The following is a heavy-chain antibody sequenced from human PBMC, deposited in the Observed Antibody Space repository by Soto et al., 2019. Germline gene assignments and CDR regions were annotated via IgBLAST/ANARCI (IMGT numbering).Heavy chain of an antibody. CDR3: ARVPQG. CDR2: ISYDGSYE. Sequence: QVQLVESGGGVVQPGRSLRLSCAASGFTFNTYGMHWVRQAPGKGLEWVALISYDGSYEYYADSVKGRFTISRDNSKNTLYLQMSSLRAEDTAVYYCARVPQGWDQGTLVTVSS. CDR1: GFTFNTYG. V-gene: IGHV3-30*03. J-gene: IGHJ4*02.